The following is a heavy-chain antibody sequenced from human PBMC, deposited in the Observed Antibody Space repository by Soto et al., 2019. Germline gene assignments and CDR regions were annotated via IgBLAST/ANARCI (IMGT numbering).Heavy chain of an antibody. CDR2: IYYSGST. Sequence: QVQLQESGPGLVKPSETLSLTCTVSGGSVSSGSYYWSWIRQPPGKGLEWIGYIYYSGSTNYNPAPKSRVTITVDTSKNQCSLKLSSVTAADTAVYYCAGGGSGSYYELDYWGQGTLVTVSS. D-gene: IGHD3-10*01. J-gene: IGHJ4*02. V-gene: IGHV4-61*01. CDR3: AGGGSGSYYELDY. CDR1: GGSVSSGSYY.